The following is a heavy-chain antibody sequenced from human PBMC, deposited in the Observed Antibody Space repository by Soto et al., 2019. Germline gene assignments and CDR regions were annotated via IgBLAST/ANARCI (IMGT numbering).Heavy chain of an antibody. Sequence: SGPTLVNPTETLTLTCTVSGFSLSNARMGVSWIRQPPGKALEWLAHIFSNDEKSYSTSLKSRLTISKDTSKSQVVLTMTNMDPVDTATYYCARSWAYDYIWGSYSLAGYFDYWGQGTLVTVSS. V-gene: IGHV2-26*01. CDR3: ARSWAYDYIWGSYSLAGYFDY. J-gene: IGHJ4*02. CDR2: IFSNDEK. D-gene: IGHD3-16*02. CDR1: GFSLSNARMG.